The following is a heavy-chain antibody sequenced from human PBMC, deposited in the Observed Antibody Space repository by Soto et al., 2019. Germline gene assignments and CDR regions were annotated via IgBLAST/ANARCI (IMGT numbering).Heavy chain of an antibody. CDR3: AKCTVGKIVTSGWCNWLDP. D-gene: IGHD6-19*01. CDR1: GFTFSSSA. Sequence: EVQLLESGGGLVQPGGSLRLSCAASGFTFSSSAMSWVRQAPGKGLEWVAAIRGTNGNTNYAESVKGRLTISRDNSKNKLYMQMSFLRAEDTAVYYCAKCTVGKIVTSGWCNWLDPWGQGTLVIVSS. V-gene: IGHV3-23*01. J-gene: IGHJ5*02. CDR2: IRGTNGNT.